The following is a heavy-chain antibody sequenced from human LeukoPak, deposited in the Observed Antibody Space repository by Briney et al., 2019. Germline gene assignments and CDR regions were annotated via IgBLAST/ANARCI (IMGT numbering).Heavy chain of an antibody. J-gene: IGHJ4*02. CDR3: ARGSSTMVRGVHDY. V-gene: IGHV1-18*01. D-gene: IGHD3-10*01. CDR2: ISGYNGNT. CDR1: GYTFTSYG. Sequence: GASVKVFCKASGYTFTSYGISWVRQAPGQGLEGMGWISGYNGNTNYAQKLQGRVTMTTDTSTSTAYMELRSLRADDTAVYYCARGSSTMVRGVHDYWGQGTLVTVSS.